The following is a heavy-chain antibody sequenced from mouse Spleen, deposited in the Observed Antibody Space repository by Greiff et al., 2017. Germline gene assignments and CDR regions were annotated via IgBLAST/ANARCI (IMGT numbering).Heavy chain of an antibody. J-gene: IGHJ3*01. CDR2: IYPGDGDT. CDR3: AREDGDYPWFAY. D-gene: IGHD2-4*01. V-gene: IGHV1-82*01. Sequence: VQLQQSGPELVKPGASVMISCKASGYAFSSSWMNWVKQRPGKGLEWIGRIYPGDGDTNYNGKFKGKATLTADKSSSTAYMQLSSLTSEDSAVYFCAREDGDYPWFAYWGQGTLVTVSA. CDR1: GYAFSSSW.